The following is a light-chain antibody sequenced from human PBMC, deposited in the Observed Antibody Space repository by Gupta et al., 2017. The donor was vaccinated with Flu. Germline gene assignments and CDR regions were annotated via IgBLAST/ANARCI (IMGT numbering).Light chain of an antibody. CDR3: QTWATGLRI. V-gene: IGLV4-69*01. CDR2: LNSDGSH. CDR1: SGRSTYS. J-gene: IGLJ2*01. Sequence: QLVLTQSPSASASLGASVKLTCTLSSGRSTYSIAWYRQQPEKGPRYLMYLNSDGSHIKGDGIPDRFSGSSSGSERYLTISSLQSEDEAEYYCQTWATGLRIFGGGTKLTVL.